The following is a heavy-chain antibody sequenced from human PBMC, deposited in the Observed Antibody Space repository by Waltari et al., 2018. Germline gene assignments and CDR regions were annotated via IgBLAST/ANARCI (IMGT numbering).Heavy chain of an antibody. CDR2: IYYSGNT. CDR3: ARHGKDGNQLPRDWFDP. J-gene: IGHJ5*02. D-gene: IGHD2-2*01. CDR1: GGSISSSSYY. V-gene: IGHV4-39*01. Sequence: QLQLQESGPGLVKPSETLSLTCTVSGGSISSSSYYWGWIRQPPGKGLEWIGSIYYSGNTHYNPSLKSRVTISVATSKNQFSRKVSSVTAADTAVYYCARHGKDGNQLPRDWFDPWCQGTLVTVSS.